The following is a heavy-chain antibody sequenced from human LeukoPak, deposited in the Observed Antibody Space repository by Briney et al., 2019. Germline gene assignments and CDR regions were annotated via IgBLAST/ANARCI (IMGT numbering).Heavy chain of an antibody. D-gene: IGHD1-26*01. V-gene: IGHV3-30*04. Sequence: GGSLRLSCAASGFTFSSYAMHWVRQAPGKGLEWVAVISYDGSNKYYADSVKGRFTISIDNSKNTLYLQMNSLRAEDTAVYYCARARSGSYDYWGQGTLVTVSS. CDR2: ISYDGSNK. CDR1: GFTFSSYA. J-gene: IGHJ4*02. CDR3: ARARSGSYDY.